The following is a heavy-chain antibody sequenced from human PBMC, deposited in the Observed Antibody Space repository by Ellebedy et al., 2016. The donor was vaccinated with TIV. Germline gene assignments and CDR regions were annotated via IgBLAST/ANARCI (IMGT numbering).Heavy chain of an antibody. CDR2: IRQDGSGK. V-gene: IGHV3-7*01. Sequence: GESLKISXAGSGFTFSTFWMSWVRQAPGKGLEWVANIRQDGSGKDYVDSVKGRFTISRDNARNSLYLQMNSLRAEDTAVYYCARGNGIAAAGVFDSWGQGTLVTVSS. D-gene: IGHD6-13*01. CDR1: GFTFSTFW. CDR3: ARGNGIAAAGVFDS. J-gene: IGHJ4*02.